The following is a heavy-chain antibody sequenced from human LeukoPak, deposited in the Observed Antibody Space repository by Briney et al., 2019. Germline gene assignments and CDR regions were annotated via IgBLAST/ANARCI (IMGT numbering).Heavy chain of an antibody. CDR1: GYTFTGYY. J-gene: IGHJ3*02. V-gene: IGHV1-2*06. Sequence: ASVKVSCKASGYTFTGYYMHWVRQAPGQGLEWMGRINPNNGGTNYAQKFQGRVTMTGDTSISTAYMELSSLRSDDTAVYYCTRDRCSGGSCYAQHDAFDIWGQGTMVTVSS. CDR3: TRDRCSGGSCYAQHDAFDI. CDR2: INPNNGGT. D-gene: IGHD2-15*01.